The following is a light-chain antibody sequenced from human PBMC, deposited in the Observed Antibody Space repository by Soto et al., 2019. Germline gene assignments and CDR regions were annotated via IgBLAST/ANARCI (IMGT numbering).Light chain of an antibody. CDR3: QQYNSYPWT. Sequence: DIQMTQSPSTLSASIGDRVTITCRASQTINNWLAWYQQKPGKAPNLLIYHASNLETGVPSRFSGSAFGTEFTLTISSLQPDDFATYHCQQYNSYPWTFGQGTKVEIK. V-gene: IGKV1-5*01. J-gene: IGKJ1*01. CDR2: HAS. CDR1: QTINNW.